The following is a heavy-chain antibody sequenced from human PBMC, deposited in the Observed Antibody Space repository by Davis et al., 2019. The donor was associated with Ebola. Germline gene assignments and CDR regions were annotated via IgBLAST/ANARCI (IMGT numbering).Heavy chain of an antibody. D-gene: IGHD6-6*01. J-gene: IGHJ4*02. CDR2: INPNSGGT. Sequence: ASVTVSCKASGYTFTAYYMHWVRQAPGQGLEWMGWINPNSGGTYYAQKFQERVTITRDMSTSTAYMELSSLRSEDTAVYYCAAAIAARLPDYWGQGTLVTVSS. V-gene: IGHV1-2*02. CDR3: AAAIAARLPDY. CDR1: GYTFTAYY.